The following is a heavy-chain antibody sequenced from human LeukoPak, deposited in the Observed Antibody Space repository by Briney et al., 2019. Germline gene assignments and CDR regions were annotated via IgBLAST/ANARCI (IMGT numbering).Heavy chain of an antibody. D-gene: IGHD6-13*01. V-gene: IGHV3-23*01. CDR3: AKDFYRYSSSWDGIAYSYGMIDY. Sequence: PGGSLRLSCAASGFTFSSYAMSWVRQAPGKGLEWVSAISGSGGSTYYADSVKGRFTISRDNSKNTLYLQMNSLRAEDTAVYYCAKDFYRYSSSWDGIAYSYGMIDYWGQGTLVTVSS. J-gene: IGHJ4*02. CDR1: GFTFSSYA. CDR2: ISGSGGST.